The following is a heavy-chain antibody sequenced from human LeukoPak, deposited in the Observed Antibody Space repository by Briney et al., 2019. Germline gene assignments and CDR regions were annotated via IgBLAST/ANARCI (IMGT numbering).Heavy chain of an antibody. Sequence: SVKVSCKASGGTFSSYAISWVRQAPGQGLEWMGGIIPIFGTANYAQKFQGRVTITADKSTSTAYMELSSLRSEDTAVYYCARDRTIDDILTLGYWGQGTLVTVSS. D-gene: IGHD3-9*01. CDR2: IIPIFGTA. CDR1: GGTFSSYA. CDR3: ARDRTIDDILTLGY. V-gene: IGHV1-69*06. J-gene: IGHJ4*02.